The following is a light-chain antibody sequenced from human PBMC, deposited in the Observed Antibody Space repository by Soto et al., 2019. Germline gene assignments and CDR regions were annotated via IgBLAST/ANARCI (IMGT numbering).Light chain of an antibody. CDR1: QGLSGSY. V-gene: IGKV3-20*01. J-gene: IGKJ5*01. CDR3: QHYNTXPIR. Sequence: VVTHTLGSLSTSPLELPTPSFRFSQGLSGSYLAWYQQKPGQAPRLLIYAASSRATGIPARFSGSGPGTDFTLTISCLEPEDFAVYSCQHYNTXPIRFGQVTRXXVK. CDR2: AAS.